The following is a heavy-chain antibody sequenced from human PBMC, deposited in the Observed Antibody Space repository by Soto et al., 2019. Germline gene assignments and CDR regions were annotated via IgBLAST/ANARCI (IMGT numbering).Heavy chain of an antibody. CDR2: IYYSGST. CDR3: ARPEIPTRSSDYDYPFDH. V-gene: IGHV4-59*08. Sequence: SQTLSLTCTVSGGSISSYYWSWIRQPPGKGLEWIGYIYYSGSTNYNPSLKSRVTISVDTSKNQFSLKLNSMTAADTAVYYCARPEIPTRSSDYDYPFDHWGQGTLVTVSS. CDR1: GGSISSYY. J-gene: IGHJ4*02. D-gene: IGHD3-22*01.